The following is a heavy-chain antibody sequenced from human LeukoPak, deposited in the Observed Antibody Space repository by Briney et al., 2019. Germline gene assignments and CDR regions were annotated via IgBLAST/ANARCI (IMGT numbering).Heavy chain of an antibody. Sequence: PGGSLRLSCAASGFTFSSYGIYWVRQAPGKGLEGVTFIRHDGTNQHYGDSVKGRFTISRDNLKNTVFLQMNRVRAEDTAVYFCARSRNVRTFDYWGQGTLVAVSS. CDR3: ARSRNVRTFDY. J-gene: IGHJ4*02. CDR1: GFTFSSYG. CDR2: IRHDGTNQ. V-gene: IGHV3-30*02.